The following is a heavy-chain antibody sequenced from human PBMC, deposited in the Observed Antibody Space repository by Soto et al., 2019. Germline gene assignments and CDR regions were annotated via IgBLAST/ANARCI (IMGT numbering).Heavy chain of an antibody. J-gene: IGHJ5*02. CDR1: GYSFTSYW. D-gene: IGHD2-15*01. Sequence: PGESLKISCKASGYSFTSYWIGWVRQMPGRGLERMGIIYPGDSDTRYSPSFQGQVTISADKSINTAYLQWRSLKTSDTAMYYCARLDMRMRNAAWYDPWGQGTLVTV. CDR2: IYPGDSDT. CDR3: ARLDMRMRNAAWYDP. V-gene: IGHV5-51*01.